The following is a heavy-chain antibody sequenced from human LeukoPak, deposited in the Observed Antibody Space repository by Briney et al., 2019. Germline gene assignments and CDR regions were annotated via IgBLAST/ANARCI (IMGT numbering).Heavy chain of an antibody. CDR3: ARVAPTHDFWSGYQPNCFDY. CDR1: GFTFSSYW. CDR2: INSDGSST. Sequence: GGSLRLSCAASGFTFSSYWMHWVRHAPGKGLVWVSRINSDGSSTSYADSVKGRFTISRDNARNTLYLQMNSLRAEDTAVYYCARVAPTHDFWSGYQPNCFDYWGQGTLVTVSS. V-gene: IGHV3-74*01. D-gene: IGHD3-3*01. J-gene: IGHJ4*02.